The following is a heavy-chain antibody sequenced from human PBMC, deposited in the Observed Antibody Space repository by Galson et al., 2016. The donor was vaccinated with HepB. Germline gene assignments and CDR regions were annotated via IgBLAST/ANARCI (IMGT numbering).Heavy chain of an antibody. CDR1: GFTFNSYW. D-gene: IGHD2-2*01. V-gene: IGHV3-7*03. CDR3: AREQVPPAWESYYYSYYYGLDV. J-gene: IGHJ6*02. Sequence: SLRLSCAVSGFTFNSYWMSWVRQAPGKGLEWVANITQDGSEKYYVDFVKGRFTISRDKAKNSLYLQMNSLRAEDTAVYYCAREQVPPAWESYYYSYYYGLDVWGQGTTVTVSS. CDR2: ITQDGSEK.